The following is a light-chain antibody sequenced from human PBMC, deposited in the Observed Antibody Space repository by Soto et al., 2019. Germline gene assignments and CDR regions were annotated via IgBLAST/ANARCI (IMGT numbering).Light chain of an antibody. CDR3: QQYHTYTWT. CDR2: KAS. V-gene: IGKV1-5*03. CDR1: QSISTW. J-gene: IGKJ1*01. Sequence: DIQMTQSPSTLSASVGDRVAITCRASQSISTWLAWYQQKPGKAPKLLIYKASTLESGVPSRFIGSGSGAEFTLTISSLQPDDFATYYCQQYHTYTWTFGQGTKVDIK.